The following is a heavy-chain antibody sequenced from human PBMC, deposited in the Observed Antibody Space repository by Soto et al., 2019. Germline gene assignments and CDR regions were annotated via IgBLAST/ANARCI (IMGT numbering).Heavy chain of an antibody. D-gene: IGHD3-10*01. Sequence: PSETLSLTCTVSGGSISSYYWSWIRQPPGKGLEWIGYIYYSGSTNYNPSLKSRVTISVDTSKNQFSLKLSSVTAADTAVYYCARSHFPYYYGSGSYYNGASLDYYYSMDVWGQGTTVTVSS. CDR3: ARSHFPYYYGSGSYYNGASLDYYYSMDV. CDR2: IYYSGST. CDR1: GGSISSYY. V-gene: IGHV4-59*01. J-gene: IGHJ6*02.